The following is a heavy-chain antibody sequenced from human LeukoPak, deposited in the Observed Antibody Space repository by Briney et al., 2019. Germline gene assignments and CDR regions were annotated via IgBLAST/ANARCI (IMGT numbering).Heavy chain of an antibody. CDR2: IYTSGST. CDR1: GGSISSYY. CDR3: ARDRATYYYDSSGFDY. J-gene: IGHJ4*02. D-gene: IGHD3-22*01. V-gene: IGHV4-4*07. Sequence: PSETLSLTCTVSGGSISSYYWSWIRQPAGKGLEWIGRIYTSGSTNYNPSLKSRVTMSVDTSKNQFSLKLSSVTAADTAVYYCARDRATYYYDSSGFDYWGQGTLVTVSS.